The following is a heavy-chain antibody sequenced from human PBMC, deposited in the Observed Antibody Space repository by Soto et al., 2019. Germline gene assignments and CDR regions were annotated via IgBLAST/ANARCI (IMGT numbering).Heavy chain of an antibody. CDR3: AKDSGTYYDFWSDTSDY. D-gene: IGHD3-3*01. CDR1: GFTFSSYD. V-gene: IGHV3-13*01. J-gene: IGHJ4*02. Sequence: GGSLRLSCAASGFTFSSYDMHWVRQATGKGLEWVSAIGTAGDTYYPGSVKGRFTISRENAKNSLYLQMNSLRAEDTAVYYCAKDSGTYYDFWSDTSDYWGQGTLVTVSS. CDR2: IGTAGDT.